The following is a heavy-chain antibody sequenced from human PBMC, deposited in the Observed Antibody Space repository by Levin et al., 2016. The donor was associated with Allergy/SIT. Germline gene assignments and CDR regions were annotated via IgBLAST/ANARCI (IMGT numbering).Heavy chain of an antibody. CDR3: ARDLWHAYDY. V-gene: IGHV3-74*01. Sequence: GESLKISCAASGFAFSAYWMHWVRHVPGKGLEWLSDISLDGTTASYADSVKGRFTVSRDNAKNTLYLQMKSLRAEDTAVYYCARDLWHAYDYWGQGTLVTVSS. CDR1: GFAFSAYW. J-gene: IGHJ4*02. D-gene: IGHD2-21*01. CDR2: ISLDGTTA.